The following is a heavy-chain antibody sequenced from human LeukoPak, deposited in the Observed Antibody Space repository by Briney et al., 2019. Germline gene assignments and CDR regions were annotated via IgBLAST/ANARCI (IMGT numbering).Heavy chain of an antibody. CDR2: FDPEDGET. V-gene: IGHV1-24*01. CDR1: GYTLTELS. Sequence: ASVKVSCKVSGYTLTELSMHWVRQAPGKGLEWMGGFDPEDGETIYAQKFQGRVTMTEDTSTDTAYMELSSLRSEDTAVYYCATTLLRFLEWSATRIDYWGQGTLDTVSS. D-gene: IGHD3-3*01. J-gene: IGHJ4*02. CDR3: ATTLLRFLEWSATRIDY.